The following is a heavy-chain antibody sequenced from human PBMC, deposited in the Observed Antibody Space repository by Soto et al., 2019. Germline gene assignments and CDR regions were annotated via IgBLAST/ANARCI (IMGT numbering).Heavy chain of an antibody. J-gene: IGHJ4*02. Sequence: QVQLVESGGGVVQPGRSLRLSCAASGFTFSSYGMHWVRQAPGKGLEWVAVISYDGSNKYYADSVKGRFTISRDNSKNRLYLQMNSLRAEDTAVYYCAVLRNYYGSGSYFFDYWGQGTLVTVSS. CDR3: AVLRNYYGSGSYFFDY. CDR1: GFTFSSYG. V-gene: IGHV3-30*03. CDR2: ISYDGSNK. D-gene: IGHD3-10*01.